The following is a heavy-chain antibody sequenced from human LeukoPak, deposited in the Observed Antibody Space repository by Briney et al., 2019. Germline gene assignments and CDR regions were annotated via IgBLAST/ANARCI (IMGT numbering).Heavy chain of an antibody. CDR3: ARAYYDSSGYYYVAPSDY. CDR2: ISYDGSNK. CDR1: GFTFSSYA. V-gene: IGHV3-30-3*01. Sequence: GGSLRLSCAASGFTFSSYAMHWVRQAPGKGLEWVAVISYDGSNKYYADSVKGRFTTSRDNSKNTLYLQMNSLRAEDTAVYYCARAYYDSSGYYYVAPSDYWGQGTLVTVSS. D-gene: IGHD3-22*01. J-gene: IGHJ4*02.